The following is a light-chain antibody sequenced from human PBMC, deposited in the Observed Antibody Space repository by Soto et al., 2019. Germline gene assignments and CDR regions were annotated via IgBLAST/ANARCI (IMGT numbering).Light chain of an antibody. V-gene: IGKV1-39*01. CDR2: AAS. CDR3: QQSYSTPMYT. Sequence: DIQMTQSKSSLSASVGDRVTITCRASQSISNYLNWYQQKPGKAPKLLIYAASSLQSGVPSRFSGSGSGTDFTLTISSLQPEDSATYYCQQSYSTPMYTFGQGTKLEIK. CDR1: QSISNY. J-gene: IGKJ2*01.